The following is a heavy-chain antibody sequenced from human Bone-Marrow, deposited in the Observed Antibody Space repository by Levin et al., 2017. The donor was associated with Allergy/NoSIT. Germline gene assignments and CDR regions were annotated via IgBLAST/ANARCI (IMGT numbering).Heavy chain of an antibody. V-gene: IGHV4-39*01. D-gene: IGHD2-15*01. CDR1: GGSISSSSYY. J-gene: IGHJ4*02. CDR2: IYYSGST. CDR3: AELGYCSGGSCYSGNY. Sequence: ESLKISCTVSGGSISSSSYYWGWIRQPPGKGLEWIGSIYYSGSTYYNPSLKSRVTISVDTSKNQFSLKLSSVTAADTAVYYCAELGYCSGGSCYSGNYWGQGTLVTVSS.